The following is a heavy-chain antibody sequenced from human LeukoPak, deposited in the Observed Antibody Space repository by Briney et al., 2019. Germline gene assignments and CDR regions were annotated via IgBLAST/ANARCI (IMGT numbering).Heavy chain of an antibody. V-gene: IGHV4-34*01. Sequence: SETLSLTCAVYGGSFSGYYWSWIRQPPGKGLEWIGETNHSGSTNYNPSLKSRVTISVDTSKNQFSLKLSSVTAADTAVYYCARESSRIAARPGRFDPWGQGTLVTVSS. CDR1: GGSFSGYY. CDR3: ARESSRIAARPGRFDP. CDR2: TNHSGST. J-gene: IGHJ5*02. D-gene: IGHD6-6*01.